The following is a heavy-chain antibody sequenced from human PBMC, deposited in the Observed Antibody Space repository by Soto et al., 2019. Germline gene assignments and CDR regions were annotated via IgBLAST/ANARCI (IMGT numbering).Heavy chain of an antibody. V-gene: IGHV3-33*01. CDR2: IWYDGSNK. Sequence: GGSLRLSCAASGFTFSSYGMHWVRQAPGKGLEWVAVIWYDGSNKYYADSVKGRFTISRDNSKNTLYLQMNGLRAEDTAVYYCARDHTTFKYYYYGMDVWGQGTTVTVS. D-gene: IGHD1-26*01. J-gene: IGHJ6*02. CDR3: ARDHTTFKYYYYGMDV. CDR1: GFTFSSYG.